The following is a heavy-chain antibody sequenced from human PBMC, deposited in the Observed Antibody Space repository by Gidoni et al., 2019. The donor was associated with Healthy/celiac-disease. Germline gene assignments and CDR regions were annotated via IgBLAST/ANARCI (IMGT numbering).Heavy chain of an antibody. D-gene: IGHD5-12*01. Sequence: EVQLVQSGAEVKKPGESLKISCKGYGYRFTSYWIGWVGQMPGKGLEWMGIIYPGDSDTRYSPSFQGQVTISADKSISTAYLQWSSLKASDTAMYYCARHGRYSGYDLSYWGQGTLVTVSS. CDR3: ARHGRYSGYDLSY. V-gene: IGHV5-51*01. J-gene: IGHJ4*02. CDR2: IYPGDSDT. CDR1: GYRFTSYW.